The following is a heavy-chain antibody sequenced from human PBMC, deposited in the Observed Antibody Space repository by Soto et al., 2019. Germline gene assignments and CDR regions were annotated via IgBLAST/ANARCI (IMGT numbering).Heavy chain of an antibody. CDR1: GFTFSSYH. CDR3: ARDPSGSGPDFDY. J-gene: IGHJ4*02. D-gene: IGHD3-10*01. CDR2: ITSSGV. V-gene: IGHV3-21*01. Sequence: LRLSCAASGFTFSSYHMNWVRQAPGKGLEWVSSITSSGVYYRDSVKGRFTISGDNAKNSLYLQMNSLRAEDTAVYYCARDPSGSGPDFDYWGQGILVTVSS.